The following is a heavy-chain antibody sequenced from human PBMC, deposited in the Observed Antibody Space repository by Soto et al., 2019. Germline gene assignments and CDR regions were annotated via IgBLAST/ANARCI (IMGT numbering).Heavy chain of an antibody. V-gene: IGHV3-66*01. CDR2: IQSGGST. CDR1: GFTVSSHY. D-gene: IGHD2-15*01. Sequence: ESGGDLVQPGGSLRLSCAASGFTVSSHYMNWVRQAPGKGLEWVSLIQSGGSTFYADSVKGRFTISRDNSKNTLFLQMNSLRVEDTAMYYCSRDDVYCSGGSCYGVPRDVWGRGTTVTVSS. J-gene: IGHJ6*04. CDR3: SRDDVYCSGGSCYGVPRDV.